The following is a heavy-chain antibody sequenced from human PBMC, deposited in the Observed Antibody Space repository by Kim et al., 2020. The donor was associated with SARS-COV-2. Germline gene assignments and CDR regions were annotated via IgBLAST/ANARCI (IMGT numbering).Heavy chain of an antibody. CDR1: GGSFSGYY. V-gene: IGHV4-34*01. D-gene: IGHD3-10*01. Sequence: SETLSLTCAVYGGSFSGYYWSWIRQPPGKGLEWIGEINHSGSTNYNPSLKSRVTISVDTSKNQFSLKLSSVTAADTAVYYCARGGVYYYYGMDVWGQGTTVTVSS. J-gene: IGHJ6*02. CDR2: INHSGST. CDR3: ARGGVYYYYGMDV.